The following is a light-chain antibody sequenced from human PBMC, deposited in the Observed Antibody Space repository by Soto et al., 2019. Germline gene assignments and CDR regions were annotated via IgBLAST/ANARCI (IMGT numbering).Light chain of an antibody. V-gene: IGKV3-15*01. CDR1: ESVISN. J-gene: IGKJ1*01. Sequence: VRMQPPATLSVSPGERATLSCRASESVISNLVWYQQKPGQAPRLLIYGAATRATGSPARFSGSGSGTEFTLTISSLQSEDLAVYYCQQYNNWPSWTFGQGTKVDIK. CDR3: QQYNNWPSWT. CDR2: GAA.